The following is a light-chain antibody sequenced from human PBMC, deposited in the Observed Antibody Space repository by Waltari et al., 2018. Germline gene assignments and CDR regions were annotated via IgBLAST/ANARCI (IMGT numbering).Light chain of an antibody. CDR3: QQYCTTPLT. Sequence: DIVMTQSPDSLAVSLGERAPIHCKSSQSLLFSLNNKNYLAWYQQKPGQPPKLLIYWASTRESGVPDRFSGSESGTDFNLTISSLQAEDVAVYYCQQYCTTPLTFGGGTKVEIK. V-gene: IGKV4-1*01. J-gene: IGKJ4*01. CDR2: WAS. CDR1: QSLLFSLNNKNY.